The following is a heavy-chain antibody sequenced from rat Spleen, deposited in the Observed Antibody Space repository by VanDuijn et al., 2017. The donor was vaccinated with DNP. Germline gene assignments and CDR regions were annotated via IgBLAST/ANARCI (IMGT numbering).Heavy chain of an antibody. Sequence: EVKLVESGGGLVQPGRSLKLSCAASGFNFNDYWIAWVRQAPGKGLEWIGQINKDSSTITYIPSLKDKFTISRDNDQNTLYLQMSKLGSEDTAIYYCARGPNYGGYLDYFDYWGQGVMVTVSS. J-gene: IGHJ2*01. D-gene: IGHD1-11*01. CDR1: GFNFNDYW. CDR3: ARGPNYGGYLDYFDY. V-gene: IGHV4-2*01. CDR2: INKDSSTI.